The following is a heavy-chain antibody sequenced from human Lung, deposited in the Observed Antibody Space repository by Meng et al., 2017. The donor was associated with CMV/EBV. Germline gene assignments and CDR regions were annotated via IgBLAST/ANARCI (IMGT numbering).Heavy chain of an antibody. CDR1: GGXISSTYYY. Sequence: SXTXSLXCTVSGGXISSTYYYWGWIRQPPGRGLEWIGSLYYSGSTYYNPSLKSRVTVSVDTSTNQFSLKLTSVTAADTAIYYCARHHTYYFASGPNYYFDYWXQRTLVTVSS. V-gene: IGHV4-39*01. CDR2: LYYSGST. CDR3: ARHHTYYFASGPNYYFDY. J-gene: IGHJ4*02. D-gene: IGHD3-10*01.